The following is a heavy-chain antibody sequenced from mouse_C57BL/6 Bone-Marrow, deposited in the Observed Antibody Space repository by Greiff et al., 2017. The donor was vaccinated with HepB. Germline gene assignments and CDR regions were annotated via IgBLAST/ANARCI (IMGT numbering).Heavy chain of an antibody. D-gene: IGHD1-1*01. CDR2: IWWDDDK. CDR1: GFSLSTFGMG. Sequence: QVTLKESGPGILQPSQTLSLTCSFSGFSLSTFGMGVGWIRQPSGKGLEWLAHIWWDDDKYYNPALKSRLTISKDTSKNQVFLKIANVDTADTATYYCARSIYYYGSSYKKYFDVWGTGTTVTVSS. CDR3: ARSIYYYGSSYKKYFDV. V-gene: IGHV8-8*01. J-gene: IGHJ1*03.